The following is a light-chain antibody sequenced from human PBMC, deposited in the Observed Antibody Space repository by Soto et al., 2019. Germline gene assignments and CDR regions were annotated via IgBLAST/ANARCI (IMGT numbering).Light chain of an antibody. CDR2: GAS. V-gene: IGKV3-20*01. J-gene: IGKJ1*01. Sequence: EIVLTQSPGTLSLSPGEGATLSCRASQSVTSSYLAWYQQKPGQAPRLLIYGASSRAIDIPHRFSGSGSGTDFTLTINRLEPEDFAVYYCQQYGSSPRTFGQGNKVEIK. CDR1: QSVTSSY. CDR3: QQYGSSPRT.